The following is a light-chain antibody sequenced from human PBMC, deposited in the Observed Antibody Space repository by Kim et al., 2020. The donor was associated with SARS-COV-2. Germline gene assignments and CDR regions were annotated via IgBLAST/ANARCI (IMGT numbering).Light chain of an antibody. CDR1: HSNIATTF. CDR3: AAWDDSLSARL. V-gene: IGLV1-47*02. CDR2: GNT. J-gene: IGLJ2*01. Sequence: GQRVTVSCSGGHSNIATTFVYWYQQLPGAAPRLLIYGNTQRPSGVPDRFSGSKSGTSASLAISGLRPEDEADYYCAAWDDSLSARLFGGGTQLTVL.